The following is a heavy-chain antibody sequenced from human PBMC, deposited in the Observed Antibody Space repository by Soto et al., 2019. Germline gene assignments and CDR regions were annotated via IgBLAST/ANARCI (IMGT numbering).Heavy chain of an antibody. V-gene: IGHV3-23*01. J-gene: IGHJ4*02. CDR3: ARSDDKDILTGCYN. CDR2: IGHSGYSI. Sequence: PGGSLRLSCAASGFTFNNHAMAWVRQAPGKGLEWVSSIGHSGYSINYGESEKGRFTIYRDNTKNMQILEMNGLRAEDTAVYYCARSDDKDILTGCYNWGQGA. CDR1: GFTFNNHA. D-gene: IGHD3-9*01.